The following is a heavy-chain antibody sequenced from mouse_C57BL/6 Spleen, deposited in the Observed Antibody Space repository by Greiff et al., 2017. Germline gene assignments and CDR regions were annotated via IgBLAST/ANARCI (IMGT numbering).Heavy chain of an antibody. Sequence: QVQLQQPGAELVRPGSSVKLSCKASGYTFTSYWMDWVKQRPGQGLEWIGNIYPSDSETHYNQKFKDKATLTVDKSSSTAYMQLSSLTSEDSAVYYCAREGYYGNYVYAMDYWGQGTSVTVSS. CDR2: IYPSDSET. CDR1: GYTFTSYW. V-gene: IGHV1-61*01. D-gene: IGHD2-1*01. J-gene: IGHJ4*01. CDR3: AREGYYGNYVYAMDY.